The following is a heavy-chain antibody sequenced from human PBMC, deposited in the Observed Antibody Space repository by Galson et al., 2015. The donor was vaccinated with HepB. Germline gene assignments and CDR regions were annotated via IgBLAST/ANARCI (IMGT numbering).Heavy chain of an antibody. CDR2: ISNSGGST. J-gene: IGHJ4*02. Sequence: SLRLSCAASGFTFSSYAMNWVRQAPGKGLEWVSVISNSGGSTYYADSVKGRFTISRDNPRNTLYLQMNSLRAEDTAVYFCAKGDYNYVPDYWGQGTLVTVSS. CDR3: AKGDYNYVPDY. V-gene: IGHV3-23*01. D-gene: IGHD5-24*01. CDR1: GFTFSSYA.